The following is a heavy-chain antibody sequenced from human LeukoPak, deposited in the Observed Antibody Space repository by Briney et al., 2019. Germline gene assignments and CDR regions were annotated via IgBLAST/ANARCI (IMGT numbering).Heavy chain of an antibody. Sequence: SETLSLTCTVSGDSISSSNYYWGWIRQPPGKGLEWIGRIYYSGSTYYNPSLKSRVTISVDTSKNLFSLKLSSVTAADTAVYYCARYWFGYFDYWGQGTLVTVSS. CDR2: IYYSGST. J-gene: IGHJ4*02. CDR3: ARYWFGYFDY. CDR1: GDSISSSNYY. V-gene: IGHV4-39*01. D-gene: IGHD3-10*01.